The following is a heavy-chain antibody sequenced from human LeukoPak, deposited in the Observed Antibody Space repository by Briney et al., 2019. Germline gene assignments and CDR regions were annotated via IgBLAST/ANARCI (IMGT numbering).Heavy chain of an antibody. CDR1: GGSFSGYY. CDR2: INHSGST. D-gene: IGHD6-19*01. CDR3: ARGSRRGYSSGWYGGFDY. J-gene: IGHJ4*02. Sequence: SETLSLTCAVYGGSFSGYYWSWIHQPPGKGLEWIGEINHSGSTNYNPSLKSRVTISVDTSKNQFSLKLSSVTAADTAVYYCARGSRRGYSSGWYGGFDYWGQGTLVTVSS. V-gene: IGHV4-34*01.